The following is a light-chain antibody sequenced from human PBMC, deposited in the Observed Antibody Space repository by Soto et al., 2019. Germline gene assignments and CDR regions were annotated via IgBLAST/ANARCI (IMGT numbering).Light chain of an antibody. CDR2: DAS. V-gene: IGKV3-15*01. Sequence: IVLTQSPATLSVSPGERATLSCRASQSVSSNLAWYQNKPGQAPRLLIYDASTRATGIPARFSGSGSGTDFTLTISSLQSEDFALYYCQQYNNWPPRVTFGGGTKVEIK. CDR3: QQYNNWPPRVT. CDR1: QSVSSN. J-gene: IGKJ4*01.